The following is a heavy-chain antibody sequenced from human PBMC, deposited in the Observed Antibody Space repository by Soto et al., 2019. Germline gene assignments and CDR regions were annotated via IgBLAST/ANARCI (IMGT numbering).Heavy chain of an antibody. D-gene: IGHD4-17*01. V-gene: IGHV4-61*01. CDR1: GGSVSSGSYY. CDR3: ARLRMTTVTPAFDY. CDR2: IYYSGST. Sequence: PSATLSLTCTVSGGSVSSGSYYWSWIRQPPGKGLEWIGYIYYSGSTNYNPSLKSRVTISVDTSKNQFSLKLSSVTAADTAVYYCARLRMTTVTPAFDYWGQGTLVTVSS. J-gene: IGHJ4*02.